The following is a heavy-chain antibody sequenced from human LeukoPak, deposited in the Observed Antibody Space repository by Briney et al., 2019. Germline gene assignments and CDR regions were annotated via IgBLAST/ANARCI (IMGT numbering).Heavy chain of an antibody. Sequence: ASVKVSCKASGYTFTGYYMHWVRQATGQGLEWMGWMNPNSGNTGYAQKFQGRVTMTRNTSISTAYMELSSLRSEDTAAYYCARGRGKLSRYQLLFWGQGTLVTVSS. V-gene: IGHV1-8*02. D-gene: IGHD2-2*01. CDR1: GYTFTGYY. CDR3: ARGRGKLSRYQLLF. J-gene: IGHJ4*02. CDR2: MNPNSGNT.